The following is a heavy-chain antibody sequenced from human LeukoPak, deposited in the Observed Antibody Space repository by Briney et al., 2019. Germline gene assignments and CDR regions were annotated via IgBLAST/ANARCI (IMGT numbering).Heavy chain of an antibody. CDR1: GYTFTIYY. J-gene: IGHJ4*02. CDR3: ARAYSGYDPNDY. V-gene: IGHV1-46*01. CDR2: IHPSDGGT. Sequence: ASVKASCKASGYTFTIYYMHWVRQAPGQGLEWMGIIHPSDGGTTYAQRFQGRVTVTRDTSTTTVSMELSSLTSEDTAVYYCARAYSGYDPNDYWGQGTLVTVPS. D-gene: IGHD5-12*01.